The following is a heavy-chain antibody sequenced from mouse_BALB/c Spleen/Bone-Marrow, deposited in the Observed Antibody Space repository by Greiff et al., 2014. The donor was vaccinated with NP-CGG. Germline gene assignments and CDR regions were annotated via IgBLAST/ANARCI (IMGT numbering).Heavy chain of an antibody. CDR2: INPYNDGT. CDR3: AREGVDYFDY. V-gene: IGHV1-14*01. Sequence: VQLKGSGPELVKPGASVKMSCKASGYTFTSYVMPWGEQQPGQGLWWFGYINPYNDGTKYNEKFEGKATLTSDKSSSTAYMELSSLTSEDSAVYFCAREGVDYFDYWGQGTTLTVSS. J-gene: IGHJ2*01. CDR1: GYTFTSYV.